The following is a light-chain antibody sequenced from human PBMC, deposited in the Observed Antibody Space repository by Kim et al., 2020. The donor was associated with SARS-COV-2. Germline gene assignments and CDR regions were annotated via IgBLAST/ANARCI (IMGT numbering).Light chain of an antibody. CDR1: SSNIGSYY. CDR3: AAWDDSLSAVV. V-gene: IGLV1-47*01. Sequence: QSVLTQPPSASGTPGQRVTFSCSGSSSNIGSYYVYWYQHLPGTAPKLLIYRNNQRPSGVPDRFSGSKSGTSASLAISGLRSEDEADYYCAAWDDSLSAVVFGGGTQLTVL. CDR2: RNN. J-gene: IGLJ2*01.